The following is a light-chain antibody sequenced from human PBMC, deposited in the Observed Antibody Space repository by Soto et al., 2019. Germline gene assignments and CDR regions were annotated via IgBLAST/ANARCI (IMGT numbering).Light chain of an antibody. CDR1: QSIDSK. V-gene: IGKV3-15*01. CDR2: AAS. CDR3: QQYKSWRT. Sequence: IVMTQSPATLSVSPGERASLSCRAGQSIDSKLAWYQQRPGQAPRPLIYAASTRATGIPARFSGSGSGTEFTLTISGLQSEDFGVYYCQQYKSWRTFGQGTKVDIK. J-gene: IGKJ1*01.